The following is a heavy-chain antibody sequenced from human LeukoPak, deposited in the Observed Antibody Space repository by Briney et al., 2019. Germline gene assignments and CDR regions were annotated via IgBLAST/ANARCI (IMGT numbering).Heavy chain of an antibody. Sequence: PGGSLRLSCAASGFTFSSYSMNWVRQAPGKGLEWVSSISSSSSYIYYADSVKGRFTISRDNAKNSLYLQMNSLRAEDTAVYYCARGPYSSGWYFWSPHHWFDPWGQGTLVTVSS. CDR1: GFTFSSYS. V-gene: IGHV3-21*01. CDR3: ARGPYSSGWYFWSPHHWFDP. CDR2: ISSSSSYI. D-gene: IGHD6-19*01. J-gene: IGHJ5*02.